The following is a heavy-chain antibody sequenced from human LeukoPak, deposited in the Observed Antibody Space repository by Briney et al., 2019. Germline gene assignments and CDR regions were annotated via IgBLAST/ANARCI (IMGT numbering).Heavy chain of an antibody. D-gene: IGHD5-18*01. CDR1: GYFIRSGFY. J-gene: IGHJ4*02. CDR2: MYDRTNT. V-gene: IGHV4-38-2*01. Sequence: SETLSHTCAVSGYFIRSGFYWGWIRQPPGKGLEWIVSMYDRTNTYYNPSLQSRVTMSLDKSKNHFSLRLSSVTAADTAVYYCARGEYTYGGLLHFSGRGFRVTVSS. CDR3: ARGEYTYGGLLHF.